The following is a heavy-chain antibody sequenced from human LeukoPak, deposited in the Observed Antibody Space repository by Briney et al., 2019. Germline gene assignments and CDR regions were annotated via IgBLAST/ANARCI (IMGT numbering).Heavy chain of an antibody. D-gene: IGHD2-2*01. V-gene: IGHV1-69*05. CDR2: IIPIFGTA. J-gene: IGHJ4*02. Sequence: ASVKVSCKASGGTFSSYAISWVPQAPGQGLEWMGGIIPIFGTANYAQKFQGRVTITTDESTSTAYMELSSLRSEDTAVYYCARDDQGACSSTSCLGDYWGQGTLVTVSS. CDR1: GGTFSSYA. CDR3: ARDDQGACSSTSCLGDY.